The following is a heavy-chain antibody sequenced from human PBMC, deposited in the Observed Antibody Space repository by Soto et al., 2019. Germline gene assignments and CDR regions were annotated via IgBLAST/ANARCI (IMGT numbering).Heavy chain of an antibody. D-gene: IGHD3-10*01. CDR3: AMVRGDFAFDI. CDR2: IIPILGIA. V-gene: IGHV1-69*02. J-gene: IGHJ3*02. Sequence: QVQLVQSGAEVKKPGSSVKVSCKASGGTFSSYTISWVRQAPGQGLEWMGRIIPILGIANYAQKFQVRVTITADKSTSTAYMELSSLRSEDTAVYYCAMVRGDFAFDIWGQGTMVTVSS. CDR1: GGTFSSYT.